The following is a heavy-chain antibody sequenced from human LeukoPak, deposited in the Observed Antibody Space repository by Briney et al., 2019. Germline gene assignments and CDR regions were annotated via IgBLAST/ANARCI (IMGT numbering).Heavy chain of an antibody. D-gene: IGHD2-15*01. Sequence: SGGSLRLSCAASGFTFSSYAMSWVRQAPGKGLEWVGRIKSKIDGGTIDYAAPVKGRSTISRDDSKNTVYLQMNSLKTEDTAVYYCATQGYCSGNRCEAFDYWGQGTLVTVSS. CDR3: ATQGYCSGNRCEAFDY. J-gene: IGHJ4*02. CDR1: GFTFSSYA. CDR2: IKSKIDGGTI. V-gene: IGHV3-15*01.